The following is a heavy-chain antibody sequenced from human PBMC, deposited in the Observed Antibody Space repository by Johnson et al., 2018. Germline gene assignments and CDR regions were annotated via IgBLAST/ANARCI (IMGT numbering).Heavy chain of an antibody. CDR3: ARDPNVLRFNYYDMDV. CDR1: GFTFSSYG. Sequence: QVQLVQSGGGVVQPGRSXRLSCAASGFTFSSYGMHWVRQAPGKGLEWVAVIYFDGGNKYSADSVKGRFTISRDNSKNTLYVQMNSLTAEDTAVYYCARDPNVLRFNYYDMDVWGQGTTVTVSS. V-gene: IGHV3-33*01. D-gene: IGHD3-3*01. J-gene: IGHJ6*02. CDR2: IYFDGGNK.